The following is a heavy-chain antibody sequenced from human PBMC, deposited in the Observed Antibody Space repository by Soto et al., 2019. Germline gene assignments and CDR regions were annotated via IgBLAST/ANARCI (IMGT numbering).Heavy chain of an antibody. CDR3: ARLAKVRGVPTYGMDV. Sequence: GESLKISCKGSGYSFTSYWISWVRQMPGKGLEWMGRIDPSDSYTNYSPSFQGHVTISADKSISTAYLQWSSLKASDTAMYYCARLAKVRGVPTYGMDVWGQGTTVTVSS. J-gene: IGHJ6*02. CDR2: IDPSDSYT. D-gene: IGHD3-10*01. CDR1: GYSFTSYW. V-gene: IGHV5-10-1*01.